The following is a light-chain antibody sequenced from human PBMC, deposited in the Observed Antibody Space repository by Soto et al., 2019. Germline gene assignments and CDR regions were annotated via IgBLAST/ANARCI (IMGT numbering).Light chain of an antibody. CDR3: QSYDSSLSGDVV. CDR2: GNT. Sequence: QSVLTQPPSVSGAPGQRITISCTGGSSNIGAGYDVHWYQQLPGTAPKLLMFGNTNRPSGVPDRFSGSKSGTSASLAITGLQADDEAEYYCQSYDSSLSGDVVFGGGTKLTVL. CDR1: SSNIGAGYD. V-gene: IGLV1-40*01. J-gene: IGLJ2*01.